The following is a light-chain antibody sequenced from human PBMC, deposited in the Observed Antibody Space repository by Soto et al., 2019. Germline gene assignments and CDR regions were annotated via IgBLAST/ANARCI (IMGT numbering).Light chain of an antibody. V-gene: IGKV1-39*01. J-gene: IGKJ5*01. CDR2: AAS. CDR3: QQYGGSPWT. Sequence: DIQMTQSPSSLSASVGDRVTITCRASQSISSYLNWYQQKPGKAPKLLIYAASSLQSGVPSRFSGSGSGTDFTLTISRLEPEDFAVYYCQQYGGSPWTFGQGTRLEIK. CDR1: QSISSY.